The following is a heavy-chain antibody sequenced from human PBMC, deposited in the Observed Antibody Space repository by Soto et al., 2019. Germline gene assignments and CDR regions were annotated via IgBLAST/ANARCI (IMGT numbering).Heavy chain of an antibody. CDR2: IYYSGST. D-gene: IGHD2-2*03. V-gene: IGHV4-59*01. CDR3: ARGGNLGRWIQPLDS. J-gene: IGHJ4*02. Sequence: SETLSLTCTVSGGSISSYYWSWIRQPPGKGLEWIGYIYYSGSTNYNPSLKSRVTISVDTSKNQFSLKLSSVTAADTAVYFCARGGNLGRWIQPLDSWGQGTLVTVSS. CDR1: GGSISSYY.